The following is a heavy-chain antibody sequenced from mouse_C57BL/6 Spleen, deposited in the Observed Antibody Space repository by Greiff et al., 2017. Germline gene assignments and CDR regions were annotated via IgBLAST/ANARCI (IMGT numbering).Heavy chain of an antibody. Sequence: VQLQQSGPELVKPGASVTISCKASGYAFSSSWMNWVKQRPGKGLEWIGRIYPGDGDTNYNGKFKGKATLTADKSSSTAYMQLSSLTSEDSAVYFCARWGGTGRTWFAYWGQGTLVTVSA. CDR3: ARWGGTGRTWFAY. CDR1: GYAFSSSW. D-gene: IGHD4-1*01. J-gene: IGHJ3*01. V-gene: IGHV1-82*01. CDR2: IYPGDGDT.